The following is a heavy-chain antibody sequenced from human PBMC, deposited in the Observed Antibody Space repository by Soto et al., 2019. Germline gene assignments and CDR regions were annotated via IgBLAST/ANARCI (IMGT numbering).Heavy chain of an antibody. D-gene: IGHD6-19*01. Sequence: PGVSLRLSCAASGFTFIEYDMHWVRQAPGKRLEWVAVLWRDGSKVYYADSVKGRFTISRDNSKNTLYLEMNSLRVEDTGVYHGARDGTGWTGREHLGQGTLVNVSS. CDR1: GFTFIEYD. CDR3: ARDGTGWTGREH. J-gene: IGHJ1*01. CDR2: LWRDGSKV. V-gene: IGHV3-33*01.